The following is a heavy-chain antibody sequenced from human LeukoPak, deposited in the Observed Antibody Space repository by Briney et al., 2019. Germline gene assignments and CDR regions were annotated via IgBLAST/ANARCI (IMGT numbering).Heavy chain of an antibody. CDR2: ISGDGTAR. Sequence: GGSLRLSCAASGFTSSSYWMRWVRQVPGKGLVWVSRISGDGTARNYADSVKGRFTISRDDAKNTVDLQMNSLRGEDTAVYYCVRGRGSYGWFDPWGQGTLVTVSS. J-gene: IGHJ5*02. V-gene: IGHV3-74*01. D-gene: IGHD3-10*01. CDR1: GFTSSSYW. CDR3: VRGRGSYGWFDP.